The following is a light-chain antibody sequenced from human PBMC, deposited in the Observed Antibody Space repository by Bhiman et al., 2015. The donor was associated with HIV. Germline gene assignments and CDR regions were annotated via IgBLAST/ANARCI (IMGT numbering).Light chain of an antibody. V-gene: IGLV2-14*03. CDR2: DVT. CDR1: SSDVGGYNY. CDR3: SSYAGSNNYVV. Sequence: QSALAQPASVSGSPGQSITISCTGTSSDVGGYNYVSWYQVHPGKAPKLIIYDVTKRPSGVSNRFSGSKSDNTASLAISGLQAEDEADYYCSSYAGSNNYVVFGGGTKLTVL. J-gene: IGLJ2*01.